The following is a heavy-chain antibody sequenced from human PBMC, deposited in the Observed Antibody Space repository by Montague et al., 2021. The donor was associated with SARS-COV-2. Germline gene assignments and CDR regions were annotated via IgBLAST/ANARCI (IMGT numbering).Heavy chain of an antibody. CDR1: GGSFSGYY. D-gene: IGHD4-17*01. CDR2: INHSGST. J-gene: IGHJ6*02. CDR3: ASVPTVTTYYYYYYGMDV. V-gene: IGHV4-34*01. Sequence: SETLSLTCAVYGGSFSGYYWSWIRQPPGKGLEWIGEINHSGSTNYNPSLKSRVTISVVTSKNQFSLKLSSVTAADTAVYYCASVPTVTTYYYYYYGMDVWGQGTTVTVSS.